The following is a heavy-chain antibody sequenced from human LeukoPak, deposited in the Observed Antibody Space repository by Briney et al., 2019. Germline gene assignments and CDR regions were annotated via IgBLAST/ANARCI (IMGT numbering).Heavy chain of an antibody. J-gene: IGHJ4*02. V-gene: IGHV4-4*02. CDR3: ASQGGFRNEY. Sequence: GSLRLSCAASEFTFSSYWMSWVRQSPGKGLEWIGEIHQGGTTHYSPSLKSRITMSMDKSKNQISLRLNSVTAADTAVYYCASQGGFRNEYWGQGTLVSVSS. D-gene: IGHD2/OR15-2a*01. CDR1: EFTFSSYW. CDR2: IHQGGTT.